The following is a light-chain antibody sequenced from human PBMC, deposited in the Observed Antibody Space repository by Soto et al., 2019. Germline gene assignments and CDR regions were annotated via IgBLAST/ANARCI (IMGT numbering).Light chain of an antibody. J-gene: IGKJ5*01. CDR2: AAS. Sequence: DVPLTQSPSSLSASVGARVTSTCRASQSISSYLNWYQQKPGKAPKLLIYAASSLQRGVPSRFSGSGSGTDFTLTISSLQPEDFATYYCQQSYSIPITFGQRARLEFK. CDR3: QQSYSIPIT. CDR1: QSISSY. V-gene: IGKV1-39*01.